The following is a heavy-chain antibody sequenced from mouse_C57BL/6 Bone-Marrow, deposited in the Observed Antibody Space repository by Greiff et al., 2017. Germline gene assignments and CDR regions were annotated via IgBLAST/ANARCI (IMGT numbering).Heavy chain of an antibody. V-gene: IGHV1-7*01. CDR3: ASYNSSRVDYYDF. J-gene: IGHJ2*01. D-gene: IGHD1-1*02. Sequence: QVQLQQSGAELAKPGASVKLSCKASGYTFTSYWMHWVKQRPGQGLEWIGYINPSSGYTKYNQKFKDKATLTADKASSPAYMPLSSLTDEDSAVYCGASYNSSRVDYYDFCCRGTALSVSS. CDR2: INPSSGYT. CDR1: GYTFTSYW.